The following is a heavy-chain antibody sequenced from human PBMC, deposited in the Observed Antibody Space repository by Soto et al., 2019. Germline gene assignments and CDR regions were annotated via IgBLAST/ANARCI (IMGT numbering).Heavy chain of an antibody. Sequence: GGSLRLSCAASGFTFDDYAMHWVRQAPGKGLEWVSGISWNSGSIGYADSVKGRFTISRDNAKNSLYLQMNSLRAEDTALYYCAKAFLPELHPGLYGDYWYSDLWGRGTLVTGSS. CDR2: ISWNSGSI. CDR3: AKAFLPELHPGLYGDYWYSDL. CDR1: GFTFDDYA. D-gene: IGHD4-17*01. V-gene: IGHV3-9*01. J-gene: IGHJ2*01.